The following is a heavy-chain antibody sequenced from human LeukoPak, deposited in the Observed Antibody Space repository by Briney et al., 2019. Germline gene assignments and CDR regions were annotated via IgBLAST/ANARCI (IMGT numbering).Heavy chain of an antibody. D-gene: IGHD6-13*01. J-gene: IGHJ5*02. CDR3: ARDQTIAAAINWFDP. Sequence: SQTLSLTCTVSGGSISSYYWSWIRQPAGKGLEWIGRIYTSGSTNYNPSLKSRVTMSVDTSKNQFSLKLSSVTAADTAVYYCARDQTIAAAINWFDPWGQGTLVTVSS. V-gene: IGHV4-4*07. CDR1: GGSISSYY. CDR2: IYTSGST.